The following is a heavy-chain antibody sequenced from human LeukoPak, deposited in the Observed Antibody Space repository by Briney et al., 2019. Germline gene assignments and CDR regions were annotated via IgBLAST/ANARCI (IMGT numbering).Heavy chain of an antibody. D-gene: IGHD6-13*01. Sequence: ASVKVSCKASGYAFPHYGVQWVRQAPGQTLEWMGWINAGNGDDTKYSQKFQARLTMTTDTSATTVYMELYSLRSEDTAVYYCARSGSNWSCDSWGQGTLVTVSS. V-gene: IGHV1-3*01. J-gene: IGHJ4*02. CDR2: INAGNGDDT. CDR3: ARSGSNWSCDS. CDR1: GYAFPHYG.